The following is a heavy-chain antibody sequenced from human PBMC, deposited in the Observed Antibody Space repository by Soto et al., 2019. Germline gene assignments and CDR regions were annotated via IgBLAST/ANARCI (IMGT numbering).Heavy chain of an antibody. D-gene: IGHD3-10*01. CDR1: GFTFSSYG. CDR2: ISYDGSNK. Sequence: QVQLVESGGGVVQPGRSLRLSCAASGFTFSSYGMHWVRQAPGKGLEWVAVISYDGSNKYYADSVKGRFTISRDNSKNTLYLQMNSLGAEDTAVYYCAKDLSLEEFGELTSFDYWGQGTLVTVSS. J-gene: IGHJ4*02. CDR3: AKDLSLEEFGELTSFDY. V-gene: IGHV3-30*18.